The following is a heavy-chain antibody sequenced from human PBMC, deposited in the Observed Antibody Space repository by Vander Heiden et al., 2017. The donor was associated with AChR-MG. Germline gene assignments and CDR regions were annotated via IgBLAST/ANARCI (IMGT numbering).Heavy chain of an antibody. CDR3: ARTSGSYFYYYGMNV. Sequence: QVQLQESGPGLMKPSETLSLTCPVSGGSISNYYWSWIRQPPGKGLEWIGYIYYSGSTNYNPSLKRRVTISLDTSKNRFSLKLSSVTAADTAVYYCARTSGSYFYYYGMNVWGQGTTVTVSS. CDR2: IYYSGST. CDR1: GGSISNYY. J-gene: IGHJ6*02. V-gene: IGHV4-59*01. D-gene: IGHD1-26*01.